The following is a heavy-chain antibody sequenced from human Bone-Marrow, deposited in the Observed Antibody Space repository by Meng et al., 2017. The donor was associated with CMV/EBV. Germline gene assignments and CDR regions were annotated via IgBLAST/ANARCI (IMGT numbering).Heavy chain of an antibody. CDR2: ISSSSSYI. J-gene: IGHJ4*02. D-gene: IGHD3-22*01. CDR3: TTRDSSGYLYFDY. Sequence: GESLKISCAASGFTFSSYSMNWVRQAPGKGLEWVSSISSSSSYIYYADSVKGRFTISRDNAKNSLYLQMNSLRAEDTAVYYCTTRDSSGYLYFDYWGQGTRVTGSS. CDR1: GFTFSSYS. V-gene: IGHV3-21*01.